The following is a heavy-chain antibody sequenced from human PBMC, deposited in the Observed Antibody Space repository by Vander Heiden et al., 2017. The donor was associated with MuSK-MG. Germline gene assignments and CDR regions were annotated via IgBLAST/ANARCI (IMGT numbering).Heavy chain of an antibody. Sequence: EVQLVESGGGLVQPGGALSLSCAASGFTFSEYLMAWVRQAPGRGLEWVANIKQDGTEQYSVDSVRGRFTFSRDNAKNSLYLQMNSLRAEDTAVYYGAREGYYGSGSYPAFWGQGTLGTVSS. CDR2: IKQDGTEQ. J-gene: IGHJ4*02. CDR3: AREGYYGSGSYPAF. V-gene: IGHV3-7*01. D-gene: IGHD3-10*01. CDR1: GFTFSEYL.